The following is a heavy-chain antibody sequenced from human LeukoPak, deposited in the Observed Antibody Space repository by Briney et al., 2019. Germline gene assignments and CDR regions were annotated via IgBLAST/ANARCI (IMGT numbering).Heavy chain of an antibody. CDR3: ARVWFGELFRYFDY. CDR1: GFTFSSYE. V-gene: IGHV3-21*01. D-gene: IGHD3-10*01. J-gene: IGHJ4*02. Sequence: PGGSLRLSCVASGFTFSSYEMHWVRQAPGKGLEWVSSISSRSSYIFYVDSVKGRFTVSRDNAKNTLYLQMNSLRAEDTAVYYCARVWFGELFRYFDYWGQGTLVTVSS. CDR2: ISSRSSYI.